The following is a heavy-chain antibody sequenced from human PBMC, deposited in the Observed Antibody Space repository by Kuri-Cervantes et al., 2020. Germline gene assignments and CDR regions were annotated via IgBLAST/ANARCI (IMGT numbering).Heavy chain of an antibody. CDR3: ARDYYDSSGYYSLFDY. CDR2: ISSSSSYI. D-gene: IGHD3-22*01. CDR1: GFTFSSYS. V-gene: IGHV3-21*03. Sequence: GGSLRLSCAASGFTFSSYSTNWVRQAPGKGLEWVSSISSSSSYIYYADSVKGRFTISRDNAKNSLYLQMNSLRAEDTAVYYCARDYYDSSGYYSLFDYWGQGTLVTVSS. J-gene: IGHJ4*02.